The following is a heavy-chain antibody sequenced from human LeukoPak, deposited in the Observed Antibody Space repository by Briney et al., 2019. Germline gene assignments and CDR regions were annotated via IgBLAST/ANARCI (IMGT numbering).Heavy chain of an antibody. J-gene: IGHJ4*02. D-gene: IGHD1-26*01. CDR3: ARGGSYSDFDS. V-gene: IGHV4-61*02. CDR1: GGAINSGSYH. CDR2: IHTSGST. Sequence: SQTLSLTCTVSGGAINSGSYHWSWIRQPAGKGLEWIGRIHTSGSTNYTPSRNSPVTISLDTSKTQFSLNLSSVTAADTAVYYCARGGSYSDFDSWGQGTLVTVSS.